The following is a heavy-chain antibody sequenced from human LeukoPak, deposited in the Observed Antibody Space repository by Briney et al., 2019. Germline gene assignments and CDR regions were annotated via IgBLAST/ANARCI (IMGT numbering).Heavy chain of an antibody. D-gene: IGHD6-19*01. J-gene: IGHJ4*02. V-gene: IGHV3-21*06. CDR3: AAALAIAVGGTTPGDY. CDR1: GFTFSSHY. Sequence: GGSLRLSCAASGFTFSSHYMNWVRQAPGKGLGWVSSITSSSSDIFYADSVKGRFTISRDNAKNSLYLKMNSPRVEDTAVYYCAAALAIAVGGTTPGDYWGQGTLVTVSS. CDR2: ITSSSSDI.